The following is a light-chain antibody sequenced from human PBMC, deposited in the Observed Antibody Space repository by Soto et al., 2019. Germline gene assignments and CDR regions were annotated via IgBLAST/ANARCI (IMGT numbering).Light chain of an antibody. CDR2: GAS. CDR1: QSVYRN. Sequence: ELVLTQSPGTLSLSPGERATLSCRASQSVYRNLAWYQQKPGQAPRLLIYGASSRATGIPDRFSGSGSGTDFTLTISRLEPEDFAVYYCQQFRTFGQGTKVDIK. J-gene: IGKJ1*01. CDR3: QQFRT. V-gene: IGKV3-20*01.